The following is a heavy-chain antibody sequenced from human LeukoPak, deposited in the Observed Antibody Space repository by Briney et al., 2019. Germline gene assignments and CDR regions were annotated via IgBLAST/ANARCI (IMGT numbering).Heavy chain of an antibody. V-gene: IGHV3-48*03. CDR2: ISSSGSTI. D-gene: IGHD3-3*02. CDR1: GFTFSSYE. Sequence: GGSLRLSCAASGFTFSSYEMNWVRQAPGKGLEWVSYISSSGSTIYYADSVKGRFTISRDNSKNTLYLQMNSLRAEDTAVYYCASIFFNTLFDYWGQGTLATVSS. CDR3: ASIFFNTLFDY. J-gene: IGHJ4*02.